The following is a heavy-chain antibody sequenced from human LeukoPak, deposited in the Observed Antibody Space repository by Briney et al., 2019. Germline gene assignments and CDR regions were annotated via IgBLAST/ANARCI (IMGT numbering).Heavy chain of an antibody. CDR2: INPNSGGT. J-gene: IGHJ5*02. D-gene: IGHD3-22*01. CDR1: GYTFTGYY. V-gene: IGHV1-2*02. CDR3: ARAQLYYYDSSGPRLDWFDP. Sequence: PSVKVSCKASGYTFTGYYMHWVRQAPGQGLEWMGWINPNSGGTNYAQKFQGRVTMTRDTSISTAYMELSRLRSDDTAVYYCARAQLYYYDSSGPRLDWFDPWGQGTLVTVSS.